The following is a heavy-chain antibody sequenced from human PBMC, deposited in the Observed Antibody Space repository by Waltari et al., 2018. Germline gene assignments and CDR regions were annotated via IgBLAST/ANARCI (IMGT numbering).Heavy chain of an antibody. D-gene: IGHD5-18*01. V-gene: IGHV3-66*02. CDR2: MYPPGSA. CDR3: ATARDEHTAMVYFDN. Sequence: EVKLVESGGGLVHPGGSLRLSCVASGFAVRATHMSWVRQAPGKGLEWVSIMYPPGSAYNADSVEGRFTISRDISKNMVHLQMNRLRLEDSATYYCATARDEHTAMVYFDNWGQGTLVSVSS. J-gene: IGHJ4*02. CDR1: GFAVRATH.